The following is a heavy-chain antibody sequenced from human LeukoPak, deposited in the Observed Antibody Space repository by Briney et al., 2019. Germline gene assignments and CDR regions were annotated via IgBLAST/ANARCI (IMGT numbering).Heavy chain of an antibody. J-gene: IGHJ2*01. V-gene: IGHV3-9*01. D-gene: IGHD2-21*02. CDR2: ISWNSGSI. CDR3: AKAVSQVTWYFDL. CDR1: GFTFDDYA. Sequence: SLRLSCAASGFTFDDYAMHWVRQAPGKGLEWVSGISWNSGSIGYADSVKGRFTISRDNAKNSLYLQTNSLRAEDTALYYCAKAVSQVTWYFDLWGRGTLVTVSS.